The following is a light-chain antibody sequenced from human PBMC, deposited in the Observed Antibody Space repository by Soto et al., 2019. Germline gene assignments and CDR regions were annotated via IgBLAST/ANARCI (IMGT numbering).Light chain of an antibody. CDR3: QQYGSSKLT. V-gene: IGKV3-20*01. Sequence: IVLTQSPGTLSLSPGERATLSCRASQSVNNDYLAWYQQRPGQAPSLLIYGASSRATGIPDRFSGSGSGTDFTLTISGLEPEDFAEYYCQQYGSSKLTFGGGTKVEIK. CDR1: QSVNNDY. J-gene: IGKJ4*01. CDR2: GAS.